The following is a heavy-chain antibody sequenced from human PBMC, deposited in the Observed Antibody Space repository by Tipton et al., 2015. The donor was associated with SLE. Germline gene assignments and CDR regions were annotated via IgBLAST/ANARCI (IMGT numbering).Heavy chain of an antibody. D-gene: IGHD2-15*01. CDR3: AKSGFLCSGGSCYSVDY. V-gene: IGHV3-23*01. CDR2: MSGSAGGT. Sequence: GSLRLSCAASGFTFSSYAMSWVRQAPGKGLEGVSAMSGSAGGTYYADSVKGRFTVSRDNSKNTLYLQMNSLKAEDTAVYYCAKSGFLCSGGSCYSVDYWGQGTLVTVSS. J-gene: IGHJ4*02. CDR1: GFTFSSYA.